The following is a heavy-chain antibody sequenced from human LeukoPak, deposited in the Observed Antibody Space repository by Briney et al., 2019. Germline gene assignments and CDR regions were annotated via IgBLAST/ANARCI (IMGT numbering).Heavy chain of an antibody. CDR2: ISSSSSYI. CDR1: GFTFSSYS. Sequence: PGGSLRLSCAASGFTFSSYSMNWVRQAPGKGLEWVSSISSSSSYIYYADSVKGRFTISRDNAKNPLYLQMNSLRAEDTAVYYCARALGYCSSTSCPPDAFDIWGQGTMVTVSS. J-gene: IGHJ3*02. D-gene: IGHD2-2*01. V-gene: IGHV3-21*01. CDR3: ARALGYCSSTSCPPDAFDI.